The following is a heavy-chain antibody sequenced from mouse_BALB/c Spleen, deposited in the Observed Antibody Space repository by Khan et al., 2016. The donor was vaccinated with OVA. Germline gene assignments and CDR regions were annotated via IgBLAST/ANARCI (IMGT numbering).Heavy chain of an antibody. J-gene: IGHJ4*01. CDR3: ARGGAAYDRNDGGAVED. D-gene: IGHD2-14*01. Sequence: QIQLVQSGPELKKPGETVRISCKASGYTFTTAGIQWVQKMPGKGLKWIGWINTHSGVPKYAEDFKGRFAFSLEISVNTAYLQITNLKNEDTATXICARGGAAYDRNDGGAVEDWGQGTSVTVSS. CDR1: GYTFTTAG. CDR2: INTHSGVP. V-gene: IGHV9-4*02.